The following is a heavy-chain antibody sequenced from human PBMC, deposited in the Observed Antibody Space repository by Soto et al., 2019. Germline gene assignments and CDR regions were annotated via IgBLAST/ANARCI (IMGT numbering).Heavy chain of an antibody. CDR1: GFSFSSYG. V-gene: IGHV3-30*18. CDR3: AKDPHRLYDGSAFLDN. D-gene: IGHD3-22*01. Sequence: QVQLVESGGGVVQPGRSLRLSCAASGFSFSSYGMHWIRQAPGKGLEWVAVISYDGSNKYYADSVKGRFSISRDNSKNTLYLQMNSLRAEDTAVYFCAKDPHRLYDGSAFLDNWGQGTLVTVSS. CDR2: ISYDGSNK. J-gene: IGHJ4*02.